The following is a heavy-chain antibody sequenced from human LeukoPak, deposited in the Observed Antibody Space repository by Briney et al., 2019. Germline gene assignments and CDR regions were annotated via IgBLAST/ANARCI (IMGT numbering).Heavy chain of an antibody. Sequence: SVRVSCKASGYTFTSYGISWVRQAPGQGLEWMGGIIPIFGTANYAQKFQGRVTITADESTSTAYMELSSLRSEDTAVYYCARASVRDGYNPLIWGQGTLVTVSS. CDR2: IIPIFGTA. CDR3: ARASVRDGYNPLI. CDR1: GYTFTSYG. J-gene: IGHJ4*02. D-gene: IGHD5-24*01. V-gene: IGHV1-69*13.